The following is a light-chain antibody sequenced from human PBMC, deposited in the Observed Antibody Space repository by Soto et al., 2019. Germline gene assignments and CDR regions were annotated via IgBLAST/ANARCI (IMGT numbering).Light chain of an antibody. J-gene: IGLJ3*02. CDR3: QSYDSGLRGSV. V-gene: IGLV1-40*01. Sequence: QSVLTQPPAVSGAPGQRVTISCTGSSSNIGATYHVHWYQQLPGTAPKLLIYGNSNRPSGVPDRFSGSKSGTSASLAITGLQAEDGADYYCQSYDSGLRGSVFGGGTKLTVL. CDR1: SSNIGATYH. CDR2: GNS.